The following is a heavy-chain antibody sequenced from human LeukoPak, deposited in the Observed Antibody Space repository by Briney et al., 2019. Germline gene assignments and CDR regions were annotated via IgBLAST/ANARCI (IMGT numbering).Heavy chain of an antibody. CDR3: ARGHDYGDLGY. V-gene: IGHV3-74*01. D-gene: IGHD4-17*01. Sequence: PGGSLRLSCGASGFTFGTYWMHWVRQAPGKGLVWVSGINSDGGTTTYADSVKGRFTISRDNAKNTLYLQMNSLRAEDTAVYYCARGHDYGDLGYWGQGTLVTVSS. CDR1: GFTFGTYW. CDR2: INSDGGTT. J-gene: IGHJ4*02.